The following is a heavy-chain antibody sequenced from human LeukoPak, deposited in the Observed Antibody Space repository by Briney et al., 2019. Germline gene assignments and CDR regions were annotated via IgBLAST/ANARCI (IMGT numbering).Heavy chain of an antibody. Sequence: SEPLSLTCTVSGGSISSGGYYWSWIRQHPGKGLEWIGYIYYSGSTYYNPSLKSRVTISVDTSKNQFSLKLSSVTAADTAVYYCARTYSSSSGAFDYWGQGTLVTVSS. CDR3: ARTYSSSSGAFDY. J-gene: IGHJ4*02. CDR2: IYYSGST. CDR1: GGSISSGGYY. D-gene: IGHD6-6*01. V-gene: IGHV4-31*03.